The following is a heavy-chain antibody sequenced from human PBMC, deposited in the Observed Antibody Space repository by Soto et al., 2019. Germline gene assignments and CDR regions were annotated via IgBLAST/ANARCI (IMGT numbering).Heavy chain of an antibody. CDR2: INPISGGT. D-gene: IGHD3-10*01. CDR1: GGTFSSYA. J-gene: IGHJ6*03. CDR3: ARMGGGRQGVINYYYYYMDV. V-gene: IGHV1-2*04. Sequence: GASVKVSCKASGGTFSSYAISWVRQAPGQGLEWMGGINPISGGTNYAQKFQGWVTMTRDTSTSTAYMELSRLRSDDTAVYYCARMGGGRQGVINYYYYYMDVWGKGTTVTVSS.